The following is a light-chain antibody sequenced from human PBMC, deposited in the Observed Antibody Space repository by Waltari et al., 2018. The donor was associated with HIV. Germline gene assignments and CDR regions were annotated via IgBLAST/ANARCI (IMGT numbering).Light chain of an antibody. V-gene: IGKV1-9*01. J-gene: IGKJ3*01. CDR3: QHLSSYPR. CDR1: QGIVRD. Sequence: DIQLTQSPSFLSASVGDRVTITCRASQGIVRDLAWYQRKPGKAPELLVHGTSTLRTGVPSRFSGSGNGTEFTLTISSLQPEDFATDYCQHLSSYPRFGPGTTMDVK. CDR2: GTS.